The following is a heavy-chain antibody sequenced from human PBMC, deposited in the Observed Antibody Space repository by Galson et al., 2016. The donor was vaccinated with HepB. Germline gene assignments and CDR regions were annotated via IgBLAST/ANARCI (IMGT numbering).Heavy chain of an antibody. D-gene: IGHD3-3*01. CDR1: EFTFTTYG. J-gene: IGHJ2*01. Sequence: SLRLSCAASEFTFTTYGMHWVRQAPGKGLEWVAIISYDGSNKYYADSVKGRFTISRDNSKNTLYLQMNSLRPEDTAVYYCAKDWSGPGYFALWGRGTLVTVSS. CDR3: AKDWSGPGYFAL. V-gene: IGHV3-30*18. CDR2: ISYDGSNK.